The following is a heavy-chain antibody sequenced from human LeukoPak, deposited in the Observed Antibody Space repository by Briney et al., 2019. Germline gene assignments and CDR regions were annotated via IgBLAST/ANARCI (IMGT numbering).Heavy chain of an antibody. CDR2: IVVGSGNT. CDR3: AGAVGWFDP. V-gene: IGHV1-58*01. Sequence: SLKISCKASGFTFTSSAVQRVRQARGHRLVWIGWIVVGSGNTNYAQKFQERVTITRNMSTSTADMELSSLRSDDTAVYYCAGAVGWFDPWGQGTLVTVSS. J-gene: IGHJ5*02. D-gene: IGHD6-19*01. CDR1: GFTFTSSA.